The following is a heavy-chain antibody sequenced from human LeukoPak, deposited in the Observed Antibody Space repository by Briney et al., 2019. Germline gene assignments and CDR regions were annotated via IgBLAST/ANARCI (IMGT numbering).Heavy chain of an antibody. V-gene: IGHV3-7*01. J-gene: IGHJ4*02. D-gene: IGHD2-15*01. CDR3: ARNSMVVAATPARYYFDY. CDR2: IKQDGSGK. CDR1: GFTFSSYW. Sequence: PGGSLRLSCAASGFTFSSYWMSWIRQAPGRGLEWVANIKQDGSGKYYADSVKGRFTISRDNAKNSLYLQMNSLRAEDTAVYYCARNSMVVAATPARYYFDYWGQGALVTVSS.